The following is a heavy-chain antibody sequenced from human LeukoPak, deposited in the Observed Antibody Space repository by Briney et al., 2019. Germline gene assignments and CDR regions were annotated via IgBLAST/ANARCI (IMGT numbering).Heavy chain of an antibody. V-gene: IGHV1-2*02. D-gene: IGHD6-19*01. CDR2: INPNSGGT. J-gene: IGHJ4*02. CDR3: ARAAIAVAGTGLSY. CDR1: GYTFTGYY. Sequence: ASVKVSCKASGYTFTGYYMHWVRQAPGQGLEWMGWINPNSGGTNYAQKFQGRVTMTRDTSISTAYMELSRLRSDDTAVYYCARAAIAVAGTGLSYWGQGTLVTVSS.